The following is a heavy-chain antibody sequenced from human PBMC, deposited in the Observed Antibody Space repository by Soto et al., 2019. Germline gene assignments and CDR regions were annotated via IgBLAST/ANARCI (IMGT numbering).Heavy chain of an antibody. CDR2: IYYSGST. J-gene: IGHJ4*02. V-gene: IGHV4-59*01. CDR1: GGSISSYY. D-gene: IGHD4-17*01. Sequence: SETLSLTCTVSGGSISSYYWSWIWQPPGKGLEWIGYIYYSGSTNYNPSLKSRVTISVDTSKNQFSLKLSSVTAADTAVYYCARVVSATVLDYWGQGTLVTVSS. CDR3: ARVVSATVLDY.